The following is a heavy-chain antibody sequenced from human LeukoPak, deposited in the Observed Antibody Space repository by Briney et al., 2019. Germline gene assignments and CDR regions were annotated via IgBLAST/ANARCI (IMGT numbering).Heavy chain of an antibody. CDR2: IYYSGST. CDR1: GGSISSYY. D-gene: IGHD2-2*01. J-gene: IGHJ6*03. V-gene: IGHV4-59*01. Sequence: PSETLSLTCTVSGGSISSYYWSWIRQPPGKGLEWIGYIYYSGSTNYNPSLKSRVTISVDTSKNQFSLKLSSVTAADTAVYYCARAEEEVVPAAMAYYYYYYMDVWGKGTTVTVSS. CDR3: ARAEEEVVPAAMAYYYYYYMDV.